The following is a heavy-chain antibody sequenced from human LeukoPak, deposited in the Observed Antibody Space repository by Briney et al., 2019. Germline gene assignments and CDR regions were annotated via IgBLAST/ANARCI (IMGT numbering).Heavy chain of an antibody. Sequence: ASVKVSCKASGGTFSSYAISWVRPAPGQGLEWMGGIIPIFGTANYAQKFQGRVTITADESTSTAYMELSSLRSEDTAVYYCAIAQWELRFDYWGQGTLVTVSS. D-gene: IGHD1-26*01. V-gene: IGHV1-69*13. CDR1: GGTFSSYA. CDR2: IIPIFGTA. CDR3: AIAQWELRFDY. J-gene: IGHJ4*02.